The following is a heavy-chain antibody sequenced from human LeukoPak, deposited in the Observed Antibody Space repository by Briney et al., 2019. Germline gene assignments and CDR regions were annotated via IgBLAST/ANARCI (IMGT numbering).Heavy chain of an antibody. D-gene: IGHD6-19*01. CDR2: ISGSGGST. J-gene: IGHJ4*02. Sequence: PVGSLRLSCAASGFTFSSYAMSWVRQAPGKGLEWVSAISGSGGSTYYADSVKGRFTISRDNSKNTLYLQMNSLRAEDTAVYYCAKAPAGYSSGWFTYYFDYWGQGTLVTVSS. CDR1: GFTFSSYA. CDR3: AKAPAGYSSGWFTYYFDY. V-gene: IGHV3-23*01.